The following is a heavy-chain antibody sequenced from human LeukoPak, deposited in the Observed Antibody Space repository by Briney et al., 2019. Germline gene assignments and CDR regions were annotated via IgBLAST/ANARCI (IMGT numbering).Heavy chain of an antibody. CDR2: IYHSGST. Sequence: SPSGTLSLTCSVSGGSISSSNWWSWVRQPPGKGLEWIGEIYHSGSTDYNPSLKSRVTISVDTSKNHFSLEVSSVTAADTAVYYCARGQYSTSSFYNHYYMDVWGTGTTVTVSS. CDR3: ARGQYSTSSFYNHYYMDV. V-gene: IGHV4-4*02. J-gene: IGHJ6*03. CDR1: GGSISSSNW. D-gene: IGHD6-6*01.